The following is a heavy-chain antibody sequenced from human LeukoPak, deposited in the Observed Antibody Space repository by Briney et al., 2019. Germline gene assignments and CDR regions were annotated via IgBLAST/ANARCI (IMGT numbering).Heavy chain of an antibody. V-gene: IGHV3-21*01. CDR1: GFTFSSYS. CDR2: ISSSSSYI. CDR3: ARGRYSSGWHYYFDY. J-gene: IGHJ4*02. Sequence: PGGSLRLSCAASGFTFSSYSMNWVRQAPGKGLEWVSSISSSSSYIYYADSVKGRFTISRDNAKNSLYLQMNSLRAEDTAVYYCARGRYSSGWHYYFDYWGQGTLVTVSS. D-gene: IGHD6-19*01.